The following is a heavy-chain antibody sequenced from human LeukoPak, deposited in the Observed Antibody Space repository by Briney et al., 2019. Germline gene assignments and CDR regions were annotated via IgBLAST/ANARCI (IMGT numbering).Heavy chain of an antibody. CDR2: INSDGSST. Sequence: PGGSLRLSCAASGFTFSSYWMHWVRQAPGRGLVWVSRINSDGSSTSYADSVKGRFTISRDNAKNTLYLQMNSLRAEYTAVYYCARDYYDRCGYDRNDDSFVIWGERTMDTVSS. D-gene: IGHD3-22*01. CDR1: GFTFSSYW. J-gene: IGHJ3*02. V-gene: IGHV3-74*01. CDR3: ARDYYDRCGYDRNDDSFVI.